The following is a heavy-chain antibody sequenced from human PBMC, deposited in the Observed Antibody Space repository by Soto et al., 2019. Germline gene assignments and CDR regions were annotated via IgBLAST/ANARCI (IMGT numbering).Heavy chain of an antibody. CDR1: GFTFSSYA. J-gene: IGHJ4*02. D-gene: IGHD3-10*01. V-gene: IGHV3-23*01. CDR3: AKDVFWFGELAHFDY. Sequence: GESLKISCAASGFTFSSYAMSWVRQAPGKGLEWVSAISGSGGSTYYADSVKGRFTISRDNSKNTLYLQMNSLRAEDTAVYYCAKDVFWFGELAHFDYWGQGTLVTVSS. CDR2: ISGSGGST.